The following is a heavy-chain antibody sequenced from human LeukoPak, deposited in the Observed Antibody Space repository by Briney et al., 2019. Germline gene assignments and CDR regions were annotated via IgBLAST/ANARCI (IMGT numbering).Heavy chain of an antibody. CDR3: ARSHDYGDQPIDY. Sequence: LRLSCAGSVFTVSSYTMNWVRQTPGKGLEWVSSIFSNSNYIYYADSVKGRFTISRDNAKNSLYLQVNSLRAEDTAVYYCARSHDYGDQPIDYWGQGPLVTVSS. CDR2: IFSNSNYI. CDR1: VFTVSSYT. J-gene: IGHJ4*02. D-gene: IGHD4-17*01. V-gene: IGHV3-21*01.